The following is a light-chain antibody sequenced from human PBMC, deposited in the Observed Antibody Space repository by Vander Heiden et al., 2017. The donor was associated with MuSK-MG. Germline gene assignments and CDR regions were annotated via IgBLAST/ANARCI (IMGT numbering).Light chain of an antibody. CDR3: QQYESTPRT. V-gene: IGKV4-1*01. Sequence: DIVMTQSPDSLAVSLGERATINCKSSQSVLYSTNNNNYLAWSQQKPGQPPKLLIYWASTRESGVPDRFSGSGSGTDFTLTISSLQAEDVAVYVCQQYESTPRTFGQGTKVEIK. CDR1: QSVLYSTNNNNY. CDR2: WAS. J-gene: IGKJ1*01.